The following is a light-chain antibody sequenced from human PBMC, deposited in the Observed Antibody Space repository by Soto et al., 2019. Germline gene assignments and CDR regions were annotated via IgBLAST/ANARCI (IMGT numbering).Light chain of an antibody. CDR1: QSVTSSY. CDR3: QQYGSSLIT. V-gene: IGKV3-20*01. Sequence: ESVLTQSPGTLSLSPGERATLSCRASQSVTSSYIAWYQQKPGQAPRLLFYGASSRATGIPDRFSASGSGTDFTLTISGLEPEDFAVYYCQQYGSSLITFGQGTRLEIK. CDR2: GAS. J-gene: IGKJ5*01.